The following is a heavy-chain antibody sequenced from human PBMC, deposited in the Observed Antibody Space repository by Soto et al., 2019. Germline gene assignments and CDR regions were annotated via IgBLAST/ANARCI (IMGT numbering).Heavy chain of an antibody. J-gene: IGHJ4*02. V-gene: IGHV1-69*12. CDR2: IIPIFGTA. Sequence: QVQLVQSGAEVKKPGSSVKVSCKASGGTFSSYAISWVRQAPGQGLEWMGGIIPIFGTANYAQKFQGRVTITADESTGTADMERSSLRSEDTAVYYCARDGNGGNAPPDWGQGTLVTVSS. D-gene: IGHD2-15*01. CDR3: ARDGNGGNAPPD. CDR1: GGTFSSYA.